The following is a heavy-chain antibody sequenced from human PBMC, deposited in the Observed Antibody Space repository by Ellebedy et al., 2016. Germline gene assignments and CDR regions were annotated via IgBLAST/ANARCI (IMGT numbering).Heavy chain of an antibody. CDR1: GGSFSGYY. CDR3: AIRSSKNIGDYYYYMDV. D-gene: IGHD2-2*01. V-gene: IGHV4-34*01. CDR2: INHSGST. Sequence: SETLSLXCAVYGGSFSGYYWSWIRQPPGKGLEWIGEINHSGSTNYNPSLKSRVTISVDTSKNQFSLKLSSVTAADTAVYYCAIRSSKNIGDYYYYMDVWGKGTTVTVSS. J-gene: IGHJ6*03.